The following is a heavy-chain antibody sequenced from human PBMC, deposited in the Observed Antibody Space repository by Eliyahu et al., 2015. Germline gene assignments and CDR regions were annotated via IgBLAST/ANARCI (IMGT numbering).Heavy chain of an antibody. J-gene: IGHJ4*02. CDR1: GFTFSNYG. Sequence: QVQLVESGGGVVQAGRSLTLSCXXSGFTFSNYGMPWVRQAPGKGLECVTFISYDGTKKYYAHSVEGRFTVSRDNSRNTLYLQMNNLRDEDTAVYYCVKGFSGYDVTLDYWGQGTLVSVSS. V-gene: IGHV3-30*18. CDR2: ISYDGTKK. CDR3: VKGFSGYDVTLDY. D-gene: IGHD5-12*01.